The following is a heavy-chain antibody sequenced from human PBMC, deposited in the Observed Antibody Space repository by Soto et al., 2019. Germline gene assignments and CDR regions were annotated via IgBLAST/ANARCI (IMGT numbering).Heavy chain of an antibody. CDR1: GFTFSDTW. J-gene: IGHJ5*02. CDR2: IKRKTDGGAT. CDR3: AVLGGSYYTRGGPTNYNWFDP. V-gene: IGHV3-15*07. Sequence: PGGSLRLSCAASGFTFSDTWMNWVRQAPGKGLEWVARIKRKTDGGATDYAAPVKGRFTISRDNAKNSLYLQMNSLRAEDTAVYYCAVLGGSYYTRGGPTNYNWFDPWGQGTLVTVSS. D-gene: IGHD3-10*01.